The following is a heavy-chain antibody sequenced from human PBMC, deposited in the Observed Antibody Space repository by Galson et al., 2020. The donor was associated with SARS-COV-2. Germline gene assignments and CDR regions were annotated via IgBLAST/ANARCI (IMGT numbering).Heavy chain of an antibody. Sequence: GGSLRLSCAASGFTFSSYAMSWVRQAPGKGLEWVSAISGSGGSTYYADSVKGRFTISRDNSKNTLYLQMNSLRAEDTAVYYCAKGSGMIVVVSYFDYWGQGTLVTVSS. CDR3: AKGSGMIVVVSYFDY. CDR2: ISGSGGST. J-gene: IGHJ4*02. V-gene: IGHV3-23*01. D-gene: IGHD3-22*01. CDR1: GFTFSSYA.